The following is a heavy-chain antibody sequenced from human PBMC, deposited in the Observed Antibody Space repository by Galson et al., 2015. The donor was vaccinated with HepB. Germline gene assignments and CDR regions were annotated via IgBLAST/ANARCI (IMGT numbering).Heavy chain of an antibody. Sequence: SLSICCAGSGVTCGGHDMNWVRQVPGEGVVWVANIYYNGDHTRYVDSVRGLFTIARDNSRNTLYLQINSLRVDDTAFYYCAKDSNWESGYWGWGTLVTVSS. D-gene: IGHD1-1*01. CDR2: IYYNGDHT. J-gene: IGHJ4*02. V-gene: IGHV3-23*03. CDR1: GVTCGGHD. CDR3: AKDSNWESGY.